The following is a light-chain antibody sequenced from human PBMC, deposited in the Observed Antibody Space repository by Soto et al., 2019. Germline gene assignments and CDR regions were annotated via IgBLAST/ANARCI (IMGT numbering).Light chain of an antibody. CDR1: QSVSSN. J-gene: IGKJ4*01. CDR3: QRFSSYPLT. V-gene: IGKV3D-15*01. CDR2: GAS. Sequence: EIVMTQSPATLSVSPGERATLSCRASQSVSSNLAWYQQKPGQAPRLLIYGASTRATGIPARFSGSGSGTEFTLTISSLQSEDFAVYYCQRFSSYPLTFGGGTKVDIK.